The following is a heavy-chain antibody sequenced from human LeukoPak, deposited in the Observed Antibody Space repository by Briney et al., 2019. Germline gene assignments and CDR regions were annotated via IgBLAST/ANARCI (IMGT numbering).Heavy chain of an antibody. V-gene: IGHV3-23*01. CDR3: AKLRGPTSGAPDY. CDR2: ISGSGGSI. J-gene: IGHJ4*02. CDR1: GFTFSSYA. D-gene: IGHD1-1*01. Sequence: GGSLRLSCAASGFTFSSYAMTWVRQAPGMGLEWVSGISGSGGSIYYADFVKGRFTISRDNSKNTLYLQMNSLRAEDTALYYCAKLRGPTSGAPDYWGQGTLVTVSS.